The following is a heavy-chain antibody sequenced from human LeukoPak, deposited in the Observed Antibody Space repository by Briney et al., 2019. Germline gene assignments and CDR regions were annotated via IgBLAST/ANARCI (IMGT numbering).Heavy chain of an antibody. CDR2: IYYSGST. V-gene: IGHV4-59*11. CDR1: GGSISSHY. CDR3: ARSPLGYCSGGSCKSYYYYYMDV. Sequence: SETLSLTCTVSGGSISSHYWSWIRQPPGKGLEWIGYIYYSGSTNYNPSLKSRVTISVDTSKNQFSLKLSSVTAADTAVYYCARSPLGYCSGGSCKSYYYYYMDVWGKGTTVTVSS. D-gene: IGHD2-15*01. J-gene: IGHJ6*03.